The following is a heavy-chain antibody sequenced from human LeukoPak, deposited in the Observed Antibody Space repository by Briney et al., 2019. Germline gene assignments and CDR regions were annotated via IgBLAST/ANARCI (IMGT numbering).Heavy chain of an antibody. J-gene: IGHJ4*02. D-gene: IGHD5-18*01. V-gene: IGHV3-23*01. CDR2: IIISGSST. CDR1: GFTFSSYG. CDR3: ATKTAFDY. Sequence: GGTLRLSCAASGFTFSSYGMSWVRQAPGKGLEWVSTIIISGSSTYYADSVKGRFTISRDNSKNTLYLQMSSLRAEDTAVYFCATKTAFDYWGQGTLVTVSS.